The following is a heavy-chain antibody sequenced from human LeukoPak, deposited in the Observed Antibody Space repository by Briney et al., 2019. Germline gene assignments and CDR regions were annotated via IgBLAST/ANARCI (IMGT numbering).Heavy chain of an antibody. Sequence: SETLSLTCTVSGGSISSYYWSWIRQPPGKGLEWIGYIYYSGSTNYNPSLKSRVTISVDTSKNQFSLKLSSVTAADTAVYYCARGIAAAGSLLNWFDPWGQGTLVTVSS. J-gene: IGHJ5*02. V-gene: IGHV4-59*08. CDR1: GGSISSYY. CDR2: IYYSGST. D-gene: IGHD6-13*01. CDR3: ARGIAAAGSLLNWFDP.